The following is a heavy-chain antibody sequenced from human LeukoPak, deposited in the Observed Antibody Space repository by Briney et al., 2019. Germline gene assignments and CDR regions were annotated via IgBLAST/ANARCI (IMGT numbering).Heavy chain of an antibody. CDR3: AGDRPAYYYGSGSRYYYYGMDV. Sequence: GGSLRLSCAASGFTFSSYSMNWVRQAPGKGLEWVSSISSSSSYIYYADSVKGRFTISRDNAKNSLYLQMNSLRAEDTAVYYCAGDRPAYYYGSGSRYYYYGMDVWGQGTTVTVSS. CDR2: ISSSSSYI. D-gene: IGHD3-10*01. J-gene: IGHJ6*02. V-gene: IGHV3-21*01. CDR1: GFTFSSYS.